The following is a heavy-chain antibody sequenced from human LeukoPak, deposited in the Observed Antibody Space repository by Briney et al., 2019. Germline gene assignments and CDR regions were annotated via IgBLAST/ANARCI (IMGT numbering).Heavy chain of an antibody. CDR3: AREGGSNRYYSDAFNL. Sequence: SETLSLTCAVSGGSITSYYWSWIRQPPGKGLQWIGYIYYSGSTKYNPSLKRRVTISLDTSKNQFSLKLRSVTAADTAVYYCAREGGSNRYYSDAFNLWGQGTMVTVSS. CDR1: GGSITSYY. V-gene: IGHV4-59*01. J-gene: IGHJ3*01. CDR2: IYYSGST. D-gene: IGHD2/OR15-2a*01.